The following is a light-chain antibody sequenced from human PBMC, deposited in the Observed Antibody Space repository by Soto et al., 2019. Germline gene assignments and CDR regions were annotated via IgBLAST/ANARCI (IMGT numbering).Light chain of an antibody. Sequence: QAVVTQEPSLTMSPGGTVTLTCASSTGAVTSGYYPNWFQRKPGQAPRPLIYSTSNKHSWTPARFSGSLLGDKAALTLSDVQPEDEAEYYCLLYFDGDRIFGGGTKLTVL. V-gene: IGLV7-43*01. CDR2: STS. J-gene: IGLJ2*01. CDR1: TGAVTSGYY. CDR3: LLYFDGDRI.